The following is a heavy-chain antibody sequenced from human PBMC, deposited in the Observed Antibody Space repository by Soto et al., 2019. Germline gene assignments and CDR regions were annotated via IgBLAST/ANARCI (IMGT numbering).Heavy chain of an antibody. Sequence: GASVKVSCKASGGTFSSYAISWVRQAPGQGLEWMGGIIPIFGTANYAQKFQGRVTITADESTSTAYMELSSLRSEDTAVYYCAAGNSSGYARFFYYWGQGTLVTVSS. J-gene: IGHJ4*02. D-gene: IGHD3-22*01. V-gene: IGHV1-69*13. CDR1: GGTFSSYA. CDR3: AAGNSSGYARFFYY. CDR2: IIPIFGTA.